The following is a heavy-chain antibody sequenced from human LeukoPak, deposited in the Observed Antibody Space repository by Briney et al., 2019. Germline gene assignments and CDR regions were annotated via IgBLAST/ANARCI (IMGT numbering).Heavy chain of an antibody. CDR2: INSDGIIT. Sequence: PGGSLRLSCTASGFTFSRYWMLWVRQVPGKGLVWLSRINSDGIITRYADSVKGRFTISRDNAKNTLYLEMNSLRVEDTAVYYCAREFYGEYVGAFWFDPWGQGTLVTVSS. D-gene: IGHD3-10*02. V-gene: IGHV3-74*01. CDR3: AREFYGEYVGAFWFDP. J-gene: IGHJ5*02. CDR1: GFTFSRYW.